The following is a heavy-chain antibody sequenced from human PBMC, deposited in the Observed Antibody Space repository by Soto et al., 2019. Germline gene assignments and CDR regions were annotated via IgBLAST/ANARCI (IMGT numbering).Heavy chain of an antibody. CDR2: ISSSTSHT. D-gene: IGHD6-13*01. Sequence: QVQLVESGGGLVKPGGSLRLSCAVSGFTFSDYYMTWIRQAPGKGLEWVSYISSSTSHTNYADSVKGRFTISRDNAKNSMFLQMNRLRAEDTDGYYCARVMGAAADYFAFWGQGTLVTVSS. CDR1: GFTFSDYY. J-gene: IGHJ4*02. CDR3: ARVMGAAADYFAF. V-gene: IGHV3-11*05.